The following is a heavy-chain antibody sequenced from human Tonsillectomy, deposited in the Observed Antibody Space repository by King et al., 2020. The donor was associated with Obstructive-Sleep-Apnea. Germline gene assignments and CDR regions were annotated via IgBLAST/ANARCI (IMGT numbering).Heavy chain of an antibody. J-gene: IGHJ4*02. CDR2: ISYDGSNK. CDR1: GVTFSYYA. V-gene: IGHV3-30*04. CDR3: ARDAPRHHGDYYFDY. D-gene: IGHD4-17*01. Sequence: VQLVQSGGGVVQPGRSLRLSCAASGVTFSYYAMHWVRQAPGKGLEWVAVISYDGSNKYYADSVKGRFTISRDNANNTLYLQMNSLRAEDTAVYYCARDAPRHHGDYYFDYWGQGTLVTVSS.